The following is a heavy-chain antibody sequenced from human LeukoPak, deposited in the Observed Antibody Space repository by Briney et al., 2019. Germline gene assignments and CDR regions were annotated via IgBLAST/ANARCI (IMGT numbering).Heavy chain of an antibody. J-gene: IGHJ4*02. D-gene: IGHD1-26*01. CDR1: GGSVNSGSYY. Sequence: SETLSLTCTVSGGSVNSGSYYWNWIRQPPGKGLEWIGYIYYSGSTNYNPSLKSRVTISVDTSRNQFSLKLSSVTAADTAVYYCARAAYSGSYHSDYWGQGTLVTVSS. V-gene: IGHV4-61*01. CDR2: IYYSGST. CDR3: ARAAYSGSYHSDY.